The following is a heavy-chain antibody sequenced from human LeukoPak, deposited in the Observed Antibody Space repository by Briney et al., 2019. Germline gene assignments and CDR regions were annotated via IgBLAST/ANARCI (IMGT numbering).Heavy chain of an antibody. CDR1: GYTFTYRF. D-gene: IGHD3-10*01. CDR3: ASQHYSSGSNAAMDV. V-gene: IGHV1-45*02. CDR2: ITPFNGNA. J-gene: IGHJ6*02. Sequence: SVKASCKASGYTFTYRFLHWVRQAPGQAPEWMGWITPFNGNANYAQTYQGRVTITSDRSMTTAYMELSSLRAEDTAMYYCASQHYSSGSNAAMDVWGQGTAVTVSS.